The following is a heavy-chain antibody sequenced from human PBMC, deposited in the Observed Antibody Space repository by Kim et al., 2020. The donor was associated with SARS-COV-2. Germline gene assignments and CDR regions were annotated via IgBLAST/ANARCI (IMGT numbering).Heavy chain of an antibody. J-gene: IGHJ2*01. D-gene: IGHD7-27*01. V-gene: IGHV4-59*01. CDR2: VYYTGGI. CDR1: GGSINSFY. Sequence: SETLSLTCTVSGGSINSFYWTWMRRPPGKGLEWIGYVYYTGGIHHNPSLKSRVTISVDTSKNQFSLKLNSLTAADTAIYYCAAARAETGHYGDFDLWGRG. CDR3: AAARAETGHYGDFDL.